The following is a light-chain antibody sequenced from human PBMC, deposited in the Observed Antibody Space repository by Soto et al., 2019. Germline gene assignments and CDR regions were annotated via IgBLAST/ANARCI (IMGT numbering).Light chain of an antibody. V-gene: IGKV3-20*01. J-gene: IGKJ2*01. CDR2: GAS. Sequence: EIVLTQSPGTLSLSPGERATLSCRASQSVSSSYLAWYQQKPGQAPRLLIYGASSRATGIPDRFSGSGSGTDFTLTISSLEPEDFAVYYWQLYGSSPPYTFGQGTKLEIQ. CDR1: QSVSSSY. CDR3: QLYGSSPPYT.